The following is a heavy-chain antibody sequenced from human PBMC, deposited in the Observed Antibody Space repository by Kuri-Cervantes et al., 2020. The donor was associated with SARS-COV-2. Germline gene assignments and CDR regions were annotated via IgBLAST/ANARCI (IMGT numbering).Heavy chain of an antibody. CDR3: ARDLATQQYYYYGMDV. Sequence: GESLKISCAASGFTFSSYGMHWVRQAPGKGLEWVAVIWYDGSNKYYADSVKGRFTISRDNSKNTLYLQMNSLRAEDTAVYYCARDLATQQYYYYGMDVWGQGTTVTVSS. CDR2: IWYDGSNK. J-gene: IGHJ6*02. CDR1: GFTFSSYG. V-gene: IGHV3-33*08. D-gene: IGHD5-12*01.